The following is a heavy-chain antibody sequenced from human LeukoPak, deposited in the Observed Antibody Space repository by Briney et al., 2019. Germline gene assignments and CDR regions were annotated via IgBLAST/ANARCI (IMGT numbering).Heavy chain of an antibody. CDR3: ARAGGRSWFDP. CDR1: GYSFTDKY. CDR2: INPNSGGT. J-gene: IGHJ5*02. Sequence: ASVKVSCKASGYSFTDKYMHWVRQAPGQGLEWMGWINPNSGGTNYAQKFQGRVTMATDTSMSTAYMELSRLTSDDTAVYYCARAGGRSWFDPWGQGTLVTVSS. V-gene: IGHV1-2*02.